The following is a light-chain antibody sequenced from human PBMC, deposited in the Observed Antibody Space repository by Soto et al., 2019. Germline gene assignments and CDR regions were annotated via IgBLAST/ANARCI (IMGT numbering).Light chain of an antibody. CDR1: SSDVGTYNY. CDR3: SSYTSSSTLL. J-gene: IGLJ2*01. Sequence: QSALIQPASVSGSPGQSITISCTGTSSDVGTYNYVSWYQHHPGKAPKLMIYDVSNRPSGVSNRFSGSKSGNTASLTISGLQAEDEADYYCSSYTSSSTLLFGGGTKVTVL. CDR2: DVS. V-gene: IGLV2-14*03.